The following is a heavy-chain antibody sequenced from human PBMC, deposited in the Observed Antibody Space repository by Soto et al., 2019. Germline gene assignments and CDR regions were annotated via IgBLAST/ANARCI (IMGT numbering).Heavy chain of an antibody. J-gene: IGHJ5*02. V-gene: IGHV2-5*02. Sequence: QITLKESGPTLVKPTQTLTLTCTFSGFSLSTSGVGVGWIRQPPGKALEWIALIYWDDDKRYSPTLKSRLTITKDHSKHQVVLKMTNMDHVDTATYYYAHTKGCELQVRYCWFDPRGQGTLVTVSS. CDR2: IYWDDDK. CDR3: AHTKGCELQVRYCWFDP. CDR1: GFSLSTSGVG. D-gene: IGHD1-26*01.